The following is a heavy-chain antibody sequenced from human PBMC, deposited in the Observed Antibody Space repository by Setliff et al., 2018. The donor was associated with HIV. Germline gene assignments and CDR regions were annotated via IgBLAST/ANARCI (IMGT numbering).Heavy chain of an antibody. CDR3: ARNTPGIVPRRVGFDP. J-gene: IGHJ5*02. D-gene: IGHD1-26*01. Sequence: ASVKVSCKASGYTFTSHYIHWVRQAPGQGLEWMGWINVNNDATNYAQKFQGRVSMTRDTSISTAYMELRSLTSDDTAVYYCARNTPGIVPRRVGFDPWGQGTLVTVSS. CDR2: INVNNDAT. CDR1: GYTFTSHY. V-gene: IGHV1-2*02.